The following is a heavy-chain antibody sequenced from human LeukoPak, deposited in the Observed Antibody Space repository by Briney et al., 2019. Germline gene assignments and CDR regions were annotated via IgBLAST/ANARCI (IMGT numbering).Heavy chain of an antibody. CDR1: GFTFSSYS. CDR2: ISSSSSYI. CDR3: ARDPGGDYYDSSGYYYWGFYYYYGMDV. V-gene: IGHV3-21*01. Sequence: GGSLRLSCAASGFTFSSYSMNWVRQAPGKGLEWVSSISSSSSYIYYADSVKGRFTISRDNAKNSLYLQMNSLRAEDTAMYYCARDPGGDYYDSSGYYYWGFYYYYGMDVWGQGTTVTVSS. J-gene: IGHJ6*02. D-gene: IGHD3-22*01.